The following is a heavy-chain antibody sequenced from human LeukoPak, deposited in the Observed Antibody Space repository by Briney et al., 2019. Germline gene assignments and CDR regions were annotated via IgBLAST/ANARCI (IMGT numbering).Heavy chain of an antibody. CDR2: ISAYNGNT. CDR3: VRDQLRYCSSTSCYRNFDY. D-gene: IGHD2-2*02. J-gene: IGHJ4*02. CDR1: GYTFTSYG. V-gene: IGHV1-18*01. Sequence: ASVEVSCKASGYTFTSYGISWVRQAPGQGLEWMGWISAYNGNTNYAQKLQGRVTMTTDTSTSTAYMELRSLRSDDTAVYYCVRDQLRYCSSTSCYRNFDYWGQGTLVTVSS.